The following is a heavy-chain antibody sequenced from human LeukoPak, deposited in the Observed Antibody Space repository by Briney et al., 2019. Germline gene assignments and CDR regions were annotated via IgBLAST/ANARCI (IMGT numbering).Heavy chain of an antibody. CDR3: AKRSDDSSGYYPNWFDP. J-gene: IGHJ5*02. CDR1: GFTFSSYA. CDR2: ISGSGHTT. D-gene: IGHD3-22*01. Sequence: GGSLRLSCAASGFTFSSYAMSWVRQAPGKGLEWVSVISGSGHTTYYADSEKGRFTISRDNSKNTVYLQMNSLRAEDTAVYYCAKRSDDSSGYYPNWFDPWGQGTLVTVSS. V-gene: IGHV3-23*01.